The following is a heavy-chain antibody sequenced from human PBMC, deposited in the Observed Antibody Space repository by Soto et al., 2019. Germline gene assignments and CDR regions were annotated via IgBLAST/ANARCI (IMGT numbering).Heavy chain of an antibody. J-gene: IGHJ4*02. Sequence: QVQLQQWGAGLLKPSETLSLTCAVYGGSFSGYYWSWIRQPPGKGLEWIGEINHSGSTNYNPSLKSRVTISVDTSKNQFSLKLSSVTAADTAVYYCAVDYTFDYWGQGTLVTVSS. CDR3: AVDYTFDY. V-gene: IGHV4-34*01. CDR2: INHSGST. D-gene: IGHD4-4*01. CDR1: GGSFSGYY.